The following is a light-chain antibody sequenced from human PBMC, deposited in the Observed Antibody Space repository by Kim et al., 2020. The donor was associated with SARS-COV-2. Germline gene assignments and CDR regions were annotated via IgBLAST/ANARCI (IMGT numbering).Light chain of an antibody. V-gene: IGLV3-1*01. CDR1: KLGDKY. CDR3: QAWDGSTGV. Sequence: SYELTQPPSVSVSPGQTASITCSGDKLGDKYASWYQQKPGQSPVLVIYQDIKRPSGIPERFSGSNSGNTATLTISGTQAMDEADYYCQAWDGSTGVFGTGTKVTVL. J-gene: IGLJ1*01. CDR2: QDI.